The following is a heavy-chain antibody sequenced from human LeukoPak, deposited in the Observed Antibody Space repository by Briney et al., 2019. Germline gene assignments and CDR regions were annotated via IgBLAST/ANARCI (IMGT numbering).Heavy chain of an antibody. D-gene: IGHD4-17*01. V-gene: IGHV3-23*01. CDR2: ISGSGGST. CDR1: GFTFSSYA. J-gene: IGHJ4*02. CDR3: AKDSVLGAYGDYYFDY. Sequence: PGGSLRLSCAASGFTFSSYAMSWVGQAPGKGLEWVSAISGSGGSTYYADSVKGQFTISRDNSKNTLYLQMNSLRAEDTAVYYCAKDSVLGAYGDYYFDYWGQGTLVTVSS.